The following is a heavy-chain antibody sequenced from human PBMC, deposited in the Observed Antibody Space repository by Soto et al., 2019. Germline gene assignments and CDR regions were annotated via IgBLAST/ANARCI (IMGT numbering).Heavy chain of an antibody. CDR2: IYYSGST. Sequence: SETLCLTYTVFGGTISSYYWSWIRQNPGKGLEWIGYIYYSGSTNYNPSLKSRVTISVDTSKNQFSLKLSSVTAADTAVYYCARDSGTIFGVVTKTLSYYYYMDVWGKGTTVTVSS. CDR1: GGTISSYY. CDR3: ARDSGTIFGVVTKTLSYYYYMDV. J-gene: IGHJ6*03. V-gene: IGHV4-59*01. D-gene: IGHD3-3*01.